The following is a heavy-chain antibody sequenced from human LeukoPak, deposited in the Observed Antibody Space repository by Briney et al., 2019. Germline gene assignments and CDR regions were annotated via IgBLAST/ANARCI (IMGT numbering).Heavy chain of an antibody. Sequence: TSETMSLTCTVSGGSISSSSYYWGWIRQPPVKGLEWIGSIYYSGSTYYNPSLESRVTISVDPSQPQFSLELSAVTAADTAVYYCARLTYSSGWYSGYWGQGTLVTVSS. J-gene: IGHJ4*02. CDR2: IYYSGST. CDR3: ARLTYSSGWYSGY. D-gene: IGHD6-19*01. CDR1: GGSISSSSYY. V-gene: IGHV4-39*01.